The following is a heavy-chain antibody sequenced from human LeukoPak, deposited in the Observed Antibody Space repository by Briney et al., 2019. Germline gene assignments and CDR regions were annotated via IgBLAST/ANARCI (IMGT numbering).Heavy chain of an antibody. V-gene: IGHV4-39*01. CDR1: GGSISGSSYY. Sequence: SETLSLTCTVSGGSISGSSYYWGWIRQPPGKGLEWIGTIYFGGTTYYNPSLKSRVTISGDTSKNQFSLKLNSVTAADTAVYYCARLASYFDFWGQGTLVTVSS. CDR2: IYFGGTT. CDR3: ARLASYFDF. J-gene: IGHJ4*02.